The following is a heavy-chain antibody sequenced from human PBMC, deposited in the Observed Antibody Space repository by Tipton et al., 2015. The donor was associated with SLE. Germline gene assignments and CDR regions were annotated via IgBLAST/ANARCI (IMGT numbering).Heavy chain of an antibody. CDR3: GGSSSGYYGMDV. J-gene: IGHJ6*02. CDR2: IYGGDIT. V-gene: IGHV3-66*02. D-gene: IGHD6-6*01. Sequence: SLRLSCAASGFTVSSKYMNWVRQAPGKGLEWVSLIYGGDITYYADSVKGRFTISRDNSKNTLYLQMNSLRAEDTAVYYCGGSSSGYYGMDVWGQGTTVTVSS. CDR1: GFTVSSKY.